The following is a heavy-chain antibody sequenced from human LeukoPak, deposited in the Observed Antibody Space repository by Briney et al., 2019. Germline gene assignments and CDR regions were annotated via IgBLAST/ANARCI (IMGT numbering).Heavy chain of an antibody. D-gene: IGHD5-18*01. CDR3: AKDDGYGYVDY. J-gene: IGHJ4*02. CDR2: IWYAGSNK. V-gene: IGHV3-30*02. Sequence: TGGSLRLSCAASGFIFSNYGMHWVRQAPGKGLEWVAFIWYAGSNKYYADSVKGRFTISRDNSKNTLYLQMNSLRAEDTAVYYCAKDDGYGYVDYWGQGTLVTVSS. CDR1: GFIFSNYG.